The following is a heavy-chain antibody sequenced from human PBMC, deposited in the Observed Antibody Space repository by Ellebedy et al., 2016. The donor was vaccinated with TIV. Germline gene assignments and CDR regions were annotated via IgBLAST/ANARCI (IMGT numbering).Heavy chain of an antibody. D-gene: IGHD3-10*01. V-gene: IGHV4-59*08. J-gene: IGHJ4*02. CDR1: GSSLSHHY. Sequence: MPSETLSLTCTVSGSSLSHHYWSWIRQPPGKGLDWNGYIHYDGSTTSNPSLQSLFSISMYKSMSPFSLKLSAVTAADTAMYYCARDYGTGSPYYFGHWGQGTLVTVSS. CDR2: IHYDGST. CDR3: ARDYGTGSPYYFGH.